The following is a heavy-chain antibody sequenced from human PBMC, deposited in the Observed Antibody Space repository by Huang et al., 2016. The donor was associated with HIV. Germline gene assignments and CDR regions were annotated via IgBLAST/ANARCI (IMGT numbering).Heavy chain of an antibody. V-gene: IGHV1-2*02. D-gene: IGHD6-6*01. CDR1: GYTFTVSN. Sequence: QVQLVQSGAEVKNPGASVRVSCKASGYTFTVSNIHWVRQAPGQGLEWMGWINPKSGGTIYAQRFQGRITMTRDTTISTVHMDLRRIQSDDTAVYFCARDWSFGSSTSPADWGQGTLVTVSS. CDR2: INPKSGGT. CDR3: ARDWSFGSSTSPAD. J-gene: IGHJ4*02.